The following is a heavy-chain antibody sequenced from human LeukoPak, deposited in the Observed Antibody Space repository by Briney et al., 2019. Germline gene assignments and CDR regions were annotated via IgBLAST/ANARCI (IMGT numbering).Heavy chain of an antibody. CDR2: IWYDGSNK. D-gene: IGHD5-24*01. V-gene: IGHV3-33*01. J-gene: IGHJ3*02. CDR3: AREGEMATRGDAFDI. CDR1: GFTFSSYG. Sequence: GRSLRLSCAASGFTFSSYGMHWVRQAPGKGLEWVAVIWYDGSNKYYADSVKGRFTISRDNSKNTLYLQMNSLRAEDTAVYYCAREGEMATRGDAFDIWGQGTMVTVSS.